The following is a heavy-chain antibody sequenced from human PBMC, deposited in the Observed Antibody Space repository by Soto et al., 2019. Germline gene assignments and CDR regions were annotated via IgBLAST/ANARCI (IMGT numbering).Heavy chain of an antibody. Sequence: GASVKVSCKASGYTFTSYGISWVRQAPGQGLEWMGWISAYNGNTNYAQKIQGRVTMTTDTSTSTAYMELRSLRSDDTAVYYCASEYYYDSSGYQSYYYYGMDVWGQGTTVTVSS. CDR1: GYTFTSYG. CDR3: ASEYYYDSSGYQSYYYYGMDV. V-gene: IGHV1-18*01. J-gene: IGHJ6*02. CDR2: ISAYNGNT. D-gene: IGHD3-22*01.